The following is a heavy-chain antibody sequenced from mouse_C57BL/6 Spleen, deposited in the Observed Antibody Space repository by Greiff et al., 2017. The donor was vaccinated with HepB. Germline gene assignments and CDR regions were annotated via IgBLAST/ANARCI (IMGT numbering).Heavy chain of an antibody. CDR3: AREGTGFAY. J-gene: IGHJ3*01. Sequence: VQLQQPGAELVRPGTSVKLSCKASGYTFTSYWMHWVKQRPGQGLEWIGVIDPSDSYTNYNQKFKGKATLTVDTSSSTAYMQLSSLTSEDSAVYYCAREGTGFAYWGQGTLVTVSA. CDR2: IDPSDSYT. D-gene: IGHD3-3*01. CDR1: GYTFTSYW. V-gene: IGHV1-59*01.